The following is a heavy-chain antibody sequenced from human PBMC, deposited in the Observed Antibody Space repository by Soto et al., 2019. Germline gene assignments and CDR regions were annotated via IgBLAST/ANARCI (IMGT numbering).Heavy chain of an antibody. D-gene: IGHD3-9*01. V-gene: IGHV4-59*01. CDR2: IYYSGST. J-gene: IGHJ4*02. CDR1: GGSISSYY. Sequence: SETLSLTCTVSGGSISSYYWSWIRQPPGKGLEWIGYIYYSGSTNYNPSLKSRVTISVDTSKNQFSLKLSSVTAADTAVYYCARSPHFDWLLSPGYFDYWGQGTLVTVSS. CDR3: ARSPHFDWLLSPGYFDY.